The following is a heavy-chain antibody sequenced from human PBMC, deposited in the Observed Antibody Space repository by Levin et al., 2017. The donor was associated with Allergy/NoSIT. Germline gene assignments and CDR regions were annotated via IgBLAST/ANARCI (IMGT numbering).Heavy chain of an antibody. J-gene: IGHJ6*03. Sequence: PSETLSLTCAVSGDSISNGNWWSWVRQSPGKGLQWIGDIFHSGSTKYDPSLRSRVAMSVDTSKNEFSLKLTSVTAADTAVYYCARTRFYYGSENYNSNYYFYYMDVWGEGTAVTVSS. D-gene: IGHD3-10*01. CDR1: GDSISNGNW. V-gene: IGHV4-4*02. CDR3: ARTRFYYGSENYNSNYYFYYMDV. CDR2: IFHSGST.